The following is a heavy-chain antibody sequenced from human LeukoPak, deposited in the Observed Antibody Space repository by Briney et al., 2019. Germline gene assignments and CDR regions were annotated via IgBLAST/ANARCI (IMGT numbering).Heavy chain of an antibody. Sequence: GGSLRLSCAASGFTFSSYGMSWVRQAPGKGLEWVSGISWNSGNIGYADSVKGRFTISRDNSKNTLYLQMNSLRAEDTAVYYCAKSPPYSSSSSGAYYYMDVWGKGTTVTVSS. J-gene: IGHJ6*03. CDR2: ISWNSGNI. D-gene: IGHD6-6*01. CDR1: GFTFSSYG. V-gene: IGHV3-23*01. CDR3: AKSPPYSSSSSGAYYYMDV.